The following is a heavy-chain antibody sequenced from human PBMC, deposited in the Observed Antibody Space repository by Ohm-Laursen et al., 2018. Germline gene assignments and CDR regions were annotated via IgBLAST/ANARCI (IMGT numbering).Heavy chain of an antibody. D-gene: IGHD6-19*01. Sequence: SLRLSCTASGFTVGSEFMTWVRQAPGKGLEWVSIIYIDGNTYYGDSVKGRVTISRDTSKNTLYLQMNSLRVDDTAVYYCAKEADSSGWYVDYWGPGTLVTVSS. CDR1: GFTVGSEF. J-gene: IGHJ4*02. V-gene: IGHV3-53*01. CDR2: IYIDGNT. CDR3: AKEADSSGWYVDY.